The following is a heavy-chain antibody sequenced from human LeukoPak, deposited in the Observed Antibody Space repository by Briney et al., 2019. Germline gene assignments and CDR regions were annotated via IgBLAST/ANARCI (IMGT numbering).Heavy chain of an antibody. V-gene: IGHV4-30-2*01. J-gene: IGHJ5*02. CDR3: ARGRYWVDP. Sequence: SQTLSLTCAVSGGSISSGGYSWSWIRQPPGKGLEWIGYIYHSGSTYYNPSLKSRVTISVDRSKNQFSLKLSSVTAADTAVYYCARGRYWVDPWGQGTLVTVSS. D-gene: IGHD2-15*01. CDR1: GGSISSGGYS. CDR2: IYHSGST.